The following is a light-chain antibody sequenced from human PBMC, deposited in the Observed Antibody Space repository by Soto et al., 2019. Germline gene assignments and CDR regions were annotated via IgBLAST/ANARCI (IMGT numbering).Light chain of an antibody. J-gene: IGKJ5*01. Sequence: IEMTQSPSSLSVSVGDRVTITCRASHGIIHDLGWYQQKPGKAPKLLIYDASDLETGVPSRFSGSGSGTGFTFTISSLQPEDFATYYCQQYESLPLTFGQGTRLEI. V-gene: IGKV1-33*01. CDR1: HGIIHD. CDR2: DAS. CDR3: QQYESLPLT.